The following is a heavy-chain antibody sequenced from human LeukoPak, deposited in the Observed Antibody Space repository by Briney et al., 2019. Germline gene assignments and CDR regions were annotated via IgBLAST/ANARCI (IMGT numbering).Heavy chain of an antibody. V-gene: IGHV1-18*04. CDR2: ISPHNGNT. CDR1: GYTFTGYY. CDR3: ARVRLTGNLGRGFFDY. D-gene: IGHD3-9*01. Sequence: GASVKVSFKASGYTFTGYYMQWVRQAPGQGLEWMGWISPHNGNTVHAQKFQGRVIVTTDTSTSTAYMELRSLRSDDTAVYYCARVRLTGNLGRGFFDYWGQGTLVTVSS. J-gene: IGHJ4*02.